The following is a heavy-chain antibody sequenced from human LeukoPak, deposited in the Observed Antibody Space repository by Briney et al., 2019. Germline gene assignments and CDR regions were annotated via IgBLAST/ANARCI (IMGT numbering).Heavy chain of an antibody. CDR2: IYSVGSGSST. CDR1: GFTVSSNY. Sequence: GGSLRLSCAASGFTVSSNYMSWVRQAPGKGLEWVSVIYSVGSGSSTYYADSVKGRFTISRDNSKNTLYLQMNSLRAEDTAVYYCARDPLSYYYDSSGFDAFDIWGQGTMVTVSS. D-gene: IGHD3-22*01. J-gene: IGHJ3*02. V-gene: IGHV3-66*01. CDR3: ARDPLSYYYDSSGFDAFDI.